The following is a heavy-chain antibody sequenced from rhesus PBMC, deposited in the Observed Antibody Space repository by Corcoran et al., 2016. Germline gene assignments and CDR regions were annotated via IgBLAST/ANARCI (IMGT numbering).Heavy chain of an antibody. J-gene: IGHJ4*01. V-gene: IGHV1-70*01. CDR2: IHPGYGST. Sequence: QEQLVQSGAEVKKPGASVKVSCKASGYIFTSYVISWLRQAPGQGFEWMGGIHPGYGSTSYAQKFQGRVTITADMSTSTVYMELSSLRSEDMAVYYCAAVEVEYCTGSGCYWNYFDYWGQGVLGTVSS. D-gene: IGHD2-21*01. CDR3: AAVEVEYCTGSGCYWNYFDY. CDR1: GYIFTSYV.